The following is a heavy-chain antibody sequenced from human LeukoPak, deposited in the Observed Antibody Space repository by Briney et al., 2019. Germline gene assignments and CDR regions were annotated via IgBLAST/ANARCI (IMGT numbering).Heavy chain of an antibody. CDR3: AKDMGGGGAYDGNDY. CDR1: GFTFSSYA. CDR2: ISGSGGST. D-gene: IGHD4-23*01. Sequence: GGSLRLSCAASGFTFSSYAMSWVRQAPGKGLEWVSAISGSGGSTYYADSVKGRFTISRDNSKNTLYLQMNSLRAEDTAVYYCAKDMGGGGAYDGNDYWGQGTLVTVSS. V-gene: IGHV3-23*01. J-gene: IGHJ4*02.